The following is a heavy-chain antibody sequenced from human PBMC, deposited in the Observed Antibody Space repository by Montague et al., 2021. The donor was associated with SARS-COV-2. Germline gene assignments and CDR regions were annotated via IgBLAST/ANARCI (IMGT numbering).Heavy chain of an antibody. J-gene: IGHJ3*02. CDR2: VLYTGRS. Sequence: SETLSLTCTVSGGSITTNWWSWIRQPPGKGLEWVGYVLYTGRSRSNPSLKSRVFISVDTSKNQVSLKLSSVTAADSAVYYCASDTFYYGSDIYYVYTFVMWGQGTMVTVSS. CDR3: ASDTFYYGSDIYYVYTFVM. CDR1: GGSITTNW. V-gene: IGHV4-59*12. D-gene: IGHD3-10*01.